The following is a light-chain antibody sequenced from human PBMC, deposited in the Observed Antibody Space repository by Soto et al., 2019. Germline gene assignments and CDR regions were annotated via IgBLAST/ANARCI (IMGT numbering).Light chain of an antibody. CDR3: CSYAGPTIFVV. CDR1: SSDIGSYNR. V-gene: IGLV2-23*02. J-gene: IGLJ2*01. Sequence: QCVLTQPASVSGSPGQSITISCTGTSSDIGSYNRVSWYQQHPGKAPKLMIYEDTQRPSRVSNRFSGSKSGNTASLTITGLQAEDEADYYCCSYAGPTIFVVFGGGTKLTVL. CDR2: EDT.